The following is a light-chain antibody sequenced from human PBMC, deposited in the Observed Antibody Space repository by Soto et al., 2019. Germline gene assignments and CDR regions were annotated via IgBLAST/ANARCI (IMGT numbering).Light chain of an antibody. CDR3: QQYTSYSWT. J-gene: IGKJ1*01. CDR2: KAS. CDR1: ESISSW. Sequence: IQMTQSPSTLSGSVGVRVTITCRASESISSWLAWYQQKPGKAPKLLMYKASSLESGAPSRFSGSGSGTEFTLTISSLQPDDFATYYCQQYTSYSWTSGQRTKVDI. V-gene: IGKV1-5*03.